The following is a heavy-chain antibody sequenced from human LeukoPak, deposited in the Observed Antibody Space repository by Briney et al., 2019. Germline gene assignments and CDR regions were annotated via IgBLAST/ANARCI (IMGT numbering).Heavy chain of an antibody. CDR3: AKKTWDSSAWYFFDY. J-gene: IGHJ4*02. Sequence: GGSLRLSCAASGFSFSRFAMSWVRQAPGKGLGWVSAISDSGGRINYADSVKGRFTISRDNSKNTLYLQMNSLRAEDTAVYYCAKKTWDSSAWYFFDYWGQGTLVTVSS. D-gene: IGHD3-22*01. CDR1: GFSFSRFA. CDR2: ISDSGGRI. V-gene: IGHV3-23*01.